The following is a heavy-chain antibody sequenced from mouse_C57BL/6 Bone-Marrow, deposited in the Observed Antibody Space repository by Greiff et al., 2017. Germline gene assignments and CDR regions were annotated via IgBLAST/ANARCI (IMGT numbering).Heavy chain of an antibody. CDR1: GYTFTGYW. Sequence: QVQLKESGAELMKPGASVKLSCKATGYTFTGYWIEWVKQRPGHGLEWIGEILPGSGRTNYNEKFKGKATFTADTSSNTAYMQLSSLTTEDSASYYGARDHGNTWFAYWGQGTLVTVSA. J-gene: IGHJ3*01. CDR3: ARDHGNTWFAY. V-gene: IGHV1-9*01. D-gene: IGHD2-1*01. CDR2: ILPGSGRT.